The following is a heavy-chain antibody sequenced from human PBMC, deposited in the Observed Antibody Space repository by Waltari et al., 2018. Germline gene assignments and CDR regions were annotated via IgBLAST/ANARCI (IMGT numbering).Heavy chain of an antibody. CDR3: AKYSSSEGLNWFDP. D-gene: IGHD6-13*01. Sequence: QVQLQESGPGLVKPSQTLSLTCTVSGGSISSGSYYWSWIRQPAGKGLEWSGYIYTSGSTNYIPSLKSRVTISLDTSKNQFSLKLSSVTAADTAVYYCAKYSSSEGLNWFDPWGQGTLVTVSS. CDR2: IYTSGST. J-gene: IGHJ5*02. V-gene: IGHV4-61*09. CDR1: GGSISSGSYY.